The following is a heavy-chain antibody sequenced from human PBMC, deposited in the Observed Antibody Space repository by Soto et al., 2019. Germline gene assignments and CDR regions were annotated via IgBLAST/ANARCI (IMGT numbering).Heavy chain of an antibody. D-gene: IGHD2-21*02. CDR1: GGSISSTNW. CDR2: IYHSGST. CDR3: TRRDVTLTGFDY. V-gene: IGHV4-4*02. Sequence: QVQLQESGPGLVKPSGTLSLTCAVSGGSISSTNWWTWVRQPPGKGLAWIGEIYHSGSTNYSPSLRSRVTISVDKSKNQFTLKLSSVTAADTAVYFCTRRDVTLTGFDYWGQGTLVTVSS. J-gene: IGHJ4*02.